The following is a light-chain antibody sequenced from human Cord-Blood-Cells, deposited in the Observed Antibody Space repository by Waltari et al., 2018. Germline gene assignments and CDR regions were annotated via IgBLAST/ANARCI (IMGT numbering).Light chain of an antibody. J-gene: IGKJ1*01. CDR2: AAS. CDR3: QQSYSTPWT. Sequence: DIQMTQSPSFLSASVGDRVTITCRASQSISSSLNWYQQKPGKAPKLLIHAASNLQSGVPSRFSGSGSGTDFTLTISSLQPEDFATYYCQQSYSTPWTFGQGTKVEIK. V-gene: IGKV1-39*01. CDR1: QSISSS.